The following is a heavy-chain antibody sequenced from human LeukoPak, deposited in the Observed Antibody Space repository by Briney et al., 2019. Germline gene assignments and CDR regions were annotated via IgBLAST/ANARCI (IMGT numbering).Heavy chain of an antibody. CDR2: INNDGSST. CDR1: EFTFSSYW. D-gene: IGHD3-22*01. Sequence: GGSLRLSCAASEFTFSSYWMHWVRQAPGKGLVWVSRINNDGSSTSYADSVKGRLTISRDNAKNTLYLQMNSLRAEDTAVYYCAENYYDSRGYFGYWGRGTLLTVSS. J-gene: IGHJ4*02. V-gene: IGHV3-74*01. CDR3: AENYYDSRGYFGY.